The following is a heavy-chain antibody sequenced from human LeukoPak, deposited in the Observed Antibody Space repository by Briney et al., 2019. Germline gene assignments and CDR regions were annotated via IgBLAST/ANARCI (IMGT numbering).Heavy chain of an antibody. CDR1: GFSIENDW. V-gene: IGHV3-15*01. CDR3: TLIQGWGAGSYFLDY. D-gene: IGHD3-10*01. J-gene: IGHJ4*02. Sequence: PGGSLRLSCAASGFSIENDWMSWVRQAPGKGLEWVGRVKSYNAGGTTHYAAPVKGRFIISRDDSKNMLYLQMDSLKTEDTDVYYCTLIQGWGAGSYFLDYWGQGALVTVSS. CDR2: VKSYNAGGTT.